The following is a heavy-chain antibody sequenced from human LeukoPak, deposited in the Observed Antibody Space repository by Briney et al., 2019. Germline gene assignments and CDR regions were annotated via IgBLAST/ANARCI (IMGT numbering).Heavy chain of an antibody. CDR3: TRLVGAND. CDR1: GFSFSDHA. D-gene: IGHD1-26*01. CDR2: IRNKANSYTT. Sequence: GGSLRLSCAASGFSFSDHAMDWVRQAPGKGLEWVGRIRNKANSYTTEYAASVQGRFTVSRDDSMNSLYLQMNSMKTEDTAVYYCTRLVGANDWGQGTLVTVSS. J-gene: IGHJ4*02. V-gene: IGHV3-72*01.